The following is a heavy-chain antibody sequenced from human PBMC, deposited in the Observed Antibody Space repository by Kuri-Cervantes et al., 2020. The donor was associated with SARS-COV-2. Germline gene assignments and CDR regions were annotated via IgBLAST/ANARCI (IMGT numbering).Heavy chain of an antibody. J-gene: IGHJ5*02. V-gene: IGHV4-61*09. CDR1: GVSVSHGTYS. CDR3: ARDRYCSSTSCRSNWFDP. D-gene: IGHD2-2*01. CDR2: LDTSGTT. Sequence: SETLSLTCAVSGVSVSHGTYSWSWIRQPAGKGLEWIGHLDTSGTTTYNPSLKSRVTISVDTSKNQFSLKLSSVTAADTAVYYCARDRYCSSTSCRSNWFDPWGQGTLVTVSS.